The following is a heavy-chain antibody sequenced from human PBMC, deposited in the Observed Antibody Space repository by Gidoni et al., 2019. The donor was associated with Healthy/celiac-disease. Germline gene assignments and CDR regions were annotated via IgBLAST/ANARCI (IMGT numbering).Heavy chain of an antibody. D-gene: IGHD6-6*01. CDR2: IYYSGST. CDR3: ARRGSSSGDDYYYYYGMDV. Sequence: QLQLQESGPGLVKPSETLSLTCTVSGGSISSSSYYWGWIRQPPGKGLEWIGSIYYSGSTYYNPSLKSRVTISVDTSKNQFSLKLSSVTAADTAVYYCARRGSSSGDDYYYYYGMDVWGQGTTVTVSS. CDR1: GGSISSSSYY. J-gene: IGHJ6*02. V-gene: IGHV4-39*07.